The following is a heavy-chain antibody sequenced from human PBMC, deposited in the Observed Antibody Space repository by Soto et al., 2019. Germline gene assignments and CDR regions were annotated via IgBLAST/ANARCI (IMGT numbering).Heavy chain of an antibody. J-gene: IGHJ6*02. CDR3: ARSGRNAYYNMDV. CDR1: GYSFPTFW. CDR2: IYPGDSDT. D-gene: IGHD3-16*01. V-gene: IGHV5-51*01. Sequence: PGESLKISCKGSGYSFPTFWIGWVRQMPGKGLEWMGVIYPGDSDTRYSPSFQGQVTMSADRSISTAYLQWTGLKAPDTAIYYCARSGRNAYYNMDVWGQGTTVTVSS.